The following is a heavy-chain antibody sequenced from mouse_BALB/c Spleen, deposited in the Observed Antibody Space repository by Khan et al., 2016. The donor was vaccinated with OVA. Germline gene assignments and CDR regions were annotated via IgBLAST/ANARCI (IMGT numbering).Heavy chain of an antibody. CDR1: GYSFTAYY. Sequence: VQLKESGPDLVKTGASVKISCKASGYSFTAYYMNWKLSHGKSLECIGRINPNTDNTNYNQKFKGKAILTVDTSSSTAYMELRSLTSEDSAVYCSARGYGFFAYWGQGTLVTVSA. CDR2: INPNTDNT. J-gene: IGHJ3*01. CDR3: ARGYGFFAY. D-gene: IGHD1-2*01. V-gene: IGHV1-26*01.